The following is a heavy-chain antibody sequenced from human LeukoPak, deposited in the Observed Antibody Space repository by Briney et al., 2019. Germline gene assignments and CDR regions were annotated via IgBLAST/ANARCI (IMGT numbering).Heavy chain of an antibody. CDR2: IKSKTDGGTT. CDR3: TTEEVVYPGRFDY. D-gene: IGHD2-2*01. CDR1: GFTFSNAW. V-gene: IGHV3-15*01. J-gene: IGHJ4*02. Sequence: GGSLRLSCAASGFTFSNAWMSWVRQAPGKGQEWVGRIKSKTDGGTTDYAAPVKGRFTISRDDSKNTLYLQMNSLKTEDTAVYYCTTEEVVYPGRFDYWGQGTLVTVSS.